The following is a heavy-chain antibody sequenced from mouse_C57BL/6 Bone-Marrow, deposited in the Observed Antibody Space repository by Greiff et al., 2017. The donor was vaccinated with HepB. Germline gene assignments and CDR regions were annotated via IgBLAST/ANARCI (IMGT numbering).Heavy chain of an antibody. CDR3: ASLYDGYYDYYAMDY. CDR1: GFSLTSYG. J-gene: IGHJ4*01. Sequence: VKLMESGPGLVQPSQSLSITCTVSGFSLTSYGVHWVRQSPGKGLEWLGVIWSGGSTDYNAAFISRLSISKDNSKSQVFFKMNSLQADDTAIYYCASLYDGYYDYYAMDYWGQGTSVTVSS. D-gene: IGHD2-3*01. CDR2: IWSGGST. V-gene: IGHV2-2*01.